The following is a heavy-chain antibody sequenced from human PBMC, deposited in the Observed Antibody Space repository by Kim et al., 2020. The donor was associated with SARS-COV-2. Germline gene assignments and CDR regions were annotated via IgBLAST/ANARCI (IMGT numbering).Heavy chain of an antibody. CDR3: AKGDMYYYASSGYPDY. V-gene: IGHV3-23*01. Sequence: GGSLRLSCAASGFTFSSYAMSWVRQAPGKGLEWVSAISGSGGSTYYADSVKGRFTISRDNSKNTLYLQMNSLRAEDTAVYYCAKGDMYYYASSGYPDYWGQGTLVTVSS. CDR2: ISGSGGST. CDR1: GFTFSSYA. D-gene: IGHD3-22*01. J-gene: IGHJ4*02.